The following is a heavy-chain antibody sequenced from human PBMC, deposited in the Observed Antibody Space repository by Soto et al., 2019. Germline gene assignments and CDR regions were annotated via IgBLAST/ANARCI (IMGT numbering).Heavy chain of an antibody. CDR3: ARANVDTSVVNEYYFDY. D-gene: IGHD5-18*01. V-gene: IGHV3-21*01. J-gene: IGHJ4*02. CDR1: GFTFSNYK. CDR2: VSSTSGYI. Sequence: GGSVRLSCAVFGFTFSNYKMSWVRQAPGKGLEWVSSVSSTSGYIYYGDSVKGRFTISRDNAKNSLYLQMNSLRAEDTAVYYCARANVDTSVVNEYYFDYWGQGTLVTVSS.